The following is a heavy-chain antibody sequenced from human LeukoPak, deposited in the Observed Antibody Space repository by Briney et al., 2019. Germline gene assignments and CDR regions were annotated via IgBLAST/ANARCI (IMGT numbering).Heavy chain of an antibody. Sequence: GGSLRLSCAASGFTFSSHWMHWVRQAPGKGLVWFSRISSDGSSTTYADSVKGRFTISRDNAKNTLSLQMNSLRAEDTAVYYCARAGYYYDSSGYDFWGQGTMVTVSS. CDR2: ISSDGSST. CDR1: GFTFSSHW. D-gene: IGHD3-22*01. V-gene: IGHV3-74*01. CDR3: ARAGYYYDSSGYDF. J-gene: IGHJ3*01.